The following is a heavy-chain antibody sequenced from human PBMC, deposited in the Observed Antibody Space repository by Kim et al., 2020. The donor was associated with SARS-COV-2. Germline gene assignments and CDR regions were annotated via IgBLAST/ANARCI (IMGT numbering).Heavy chain of an antibody. D-gene: IGHD3-3*01. CDR3: AKDKDDFWRTQGNYYYYYGMDV. CDR1: GFTFSSYG. V-gene: IGHV3-30*18. Sequence: GGSLRLSCAASGFTFSSYGMHWVRQAPGKGLEWVAVISYDGSNKYYADSVKGRFTISRDNSKNTLYLQMNSLRAEDTAVYYCAKDKDDFWRTQGNYYYYYGMDVWGQGTTVTVSS. J-gene: IGHJ6*02. CDR2: ISYDGSNK.